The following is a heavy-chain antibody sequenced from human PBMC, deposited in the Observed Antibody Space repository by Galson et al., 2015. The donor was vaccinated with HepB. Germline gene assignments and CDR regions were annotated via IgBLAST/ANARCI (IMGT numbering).Heavy chain of an antibody. D-gene: IGHD1-7*01. Sequence: SVKVSCKASGYTFTSYGISWVRQAPGQGLEWMGWISACNGNTNYAQKLQGRVTMTTDTSTSTAYMELRSLRSDDTVVYYCARNSLTGTTMDVWGQGTSVTVSS. J-gene: IGHJ6*02. CDR1: GYTFTSYG. CDR2: ISACNGNT. CDR3: ARNSLTGTTMDV. V-gene: IGHV1-18*04.